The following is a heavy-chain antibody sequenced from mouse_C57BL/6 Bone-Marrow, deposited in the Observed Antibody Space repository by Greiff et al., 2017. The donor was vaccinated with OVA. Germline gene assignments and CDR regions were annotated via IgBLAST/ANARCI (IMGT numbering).Heavy chain of an antibody. V-gene: IGHV5-4*01. CDR1: GFTFSSYA. D-gene: IGHD1-1*01. Sequence: EVMLVESGGGLVKHGGSLKLSCAASGFTFSSYAMSWFRQTPEKRLEWVATISDGGSYTYYPDNVKARCTISRDNSTNNLYLQMSHLKSEDTAMYYCAREGSLYYYGSSPFAYWGQGTLVTVSA. CDR2: ISDGGSYT. CDR3: AREGSLYYYGSSPFAY. J-gene: IGHJ3*01.